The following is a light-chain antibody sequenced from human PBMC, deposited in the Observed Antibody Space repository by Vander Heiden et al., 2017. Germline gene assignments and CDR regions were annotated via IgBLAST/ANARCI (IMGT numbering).Light chain of an antibody. CDR1: QSVSSSS. CDR2: GAS. CDR3: QQYGSSPWA. J-gene: IGKJ1*01. Sequence: EIVLTQSPGTLSLSPGERATLPCRASQSVSSSSLAWYQQKPGQAPKLLIYGASSRATGIPDRFSGSGSGTDFTLTISRLEPEDFAVYYCQQYGSSPWAFGQGTKVEIK. V-gene: IGKV3-20*01.